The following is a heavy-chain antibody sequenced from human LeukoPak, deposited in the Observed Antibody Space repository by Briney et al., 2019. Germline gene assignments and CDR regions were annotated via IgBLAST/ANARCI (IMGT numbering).Heavy chain of an antibody. CDR3: ARDKGTDCSGGSCYPQNYAMDV. Sequence: GGSLRLSCAASGFIFANEPMNWVRQTPGKGLEWVAHIRSDTKTILYADSVKGRFTISRDNAKNSLYLQMNSLRAEDTAVYYCARDKGTDCSGGSCYPQNYAMDVWGQGTTVTVSS. CDR1: GFIFANEP. CDR2: IRSDTKTI. V-gene: IGHV3-48*04. J-gene: IGHJ6*02. D-gene: IGHD2-15*01.